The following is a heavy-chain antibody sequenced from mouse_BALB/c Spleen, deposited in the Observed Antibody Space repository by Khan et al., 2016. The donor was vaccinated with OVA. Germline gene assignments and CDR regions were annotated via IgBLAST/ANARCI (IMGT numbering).Heavy chain of an antibody. CDR3: ARIYYRYDEGYWYFDV. CDR1: GFTFSGYG. D-gene: IGHD2-14*01. J-gene: IGHJ1*01. CDR2: INSNGGTS. Sequence: EVELVESGGGLVQPGGSLKLSCAASGFTFSGYGMSWVRQTPDKRLELVATINSNGGTSYYPDSVKGRFTISSENAKHTLHLQLSSLKSEDTAMDYCARIYYRYDEGYWYFDVWGAGTTVTVSS. V-gene: IGHV5-6-3*01.